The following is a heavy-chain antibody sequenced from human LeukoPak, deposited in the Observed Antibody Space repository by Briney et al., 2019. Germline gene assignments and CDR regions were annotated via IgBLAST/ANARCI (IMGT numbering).Heavy chain of an antibody. D-gene: IGHD2-2*01. Sequence: ASVKVSCKASGYTLTGYYMHWVRQAPGQGLAWVGWINTNSGGTNNAQQFQGRVTMTRDTPISTAYMELSRLRSDDTAVYYCARELGYCSSTSCPPFFQHWGQGTLVTVSS. CDR2: INTNSGGT. CDR3: ARELGYCSSTSCPPFFQH. V-gene: IGHV1-2*02. J-gene: IGHJ1*01. CDR1: GYTLTGYY.